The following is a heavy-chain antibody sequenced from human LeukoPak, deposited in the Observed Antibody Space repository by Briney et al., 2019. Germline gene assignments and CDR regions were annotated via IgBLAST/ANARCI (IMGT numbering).Heavy chain of an antibody. Sequence: PSETLSLTCTVSGDSISSSYWSWIRQPPGKVLEWIGYIYYSGSTNSNPSLKSRVTISVDTSKSQFSLKLTSVTAADTAVYYCARGYSGDFDYWGQGTLVTVSS. D-gene: IGHD2-15*01. J-gene: IGHJ4*02. V-gene: IGHV4-59*01. CDR1: GDSISSSY. CDR3: ARGYSGDFDY. CDR2: IYYSGST.